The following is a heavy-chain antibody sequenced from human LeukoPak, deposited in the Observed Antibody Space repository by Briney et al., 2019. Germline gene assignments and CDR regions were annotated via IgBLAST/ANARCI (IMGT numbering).Heavy chain of an antibody. V-gene: IGHV3-23*01. J-gene: IGHJ4*02. CDR3: AKDPGVVPAHYFDY. Sequence: GGSLRLSCAASGFTFSSYSMNWVRQAPGKGLEWVSGTGSTGVSTFYADSVKGRFTVSRDNSKNTLSLQMNSPRAEDTAVYYCAKDPGVVPAHYFDYWGQGTLVTVSS. CDR2: TGSTGVST. CDR1: GFTFSSYS. D-gene: IGHD2-2*01.